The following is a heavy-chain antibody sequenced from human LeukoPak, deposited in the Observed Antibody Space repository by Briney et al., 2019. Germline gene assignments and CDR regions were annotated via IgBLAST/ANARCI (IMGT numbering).Heavy chain of an antibody. Sequence: PGGSLRLSRAASGFTFSSYGMHWVRQAPGKGLEWVAVIWYDGSNKYYADSVKGRFTISRDNSKNTLYLQMNSLRAEDTAVYYCARADVDTAMVVDYWGQGTLVTVSS. D-gene: IGHD5-18*01. CDR2: IWYDGSNK. CDR1: GFTFSSYG. J-gene: IGHJ4*02. V-gene: IGHV3-33*01. CDR3: ARADVDTAMVVDY.